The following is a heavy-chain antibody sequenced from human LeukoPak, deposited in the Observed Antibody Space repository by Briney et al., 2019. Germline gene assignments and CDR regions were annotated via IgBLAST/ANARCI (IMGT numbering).Heavy chain of an antibody. V-gene: IGHV3-30*18. CDR1: GFTFSSYG. CDR3: AKDSAIFGVVYGGTFDY. CDR2: ISYDGSNK. Sequence: VRSLRLSSAASGFTFSSYGMHWVRQAPGKGLEWVAVISYDGSNKYYADSVKGRFTISRDNSKNTLYLQMNSLRAEDTAVYYCAKDSAIFGVVYGGTFDYWGQGTLVTVSS. D-gene: IGHD3-3*01. J-gene: IGHJ4*02.